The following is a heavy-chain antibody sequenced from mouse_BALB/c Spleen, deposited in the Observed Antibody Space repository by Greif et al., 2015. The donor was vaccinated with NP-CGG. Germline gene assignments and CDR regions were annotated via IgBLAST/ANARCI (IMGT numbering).Heavy chain of an antibody. CDR2: IRNKPKGYTT. D-gene: IGHD2-4*01. Sequence: VQLKESGGGLVQPGGSLRLSCATSGFTFTDYYMSRVRQPPGKALEWLGFIRNKPKGYTTEYSASVKGRFTISRDNSQSILYLQMNTLRAEDSATYYCARDINYDDIYWFFDVWGAGTTVTVSS. V-gene: IGHV7-3*02. CDR1: GFTFTDYY. CDR3: ARDINYDDIYWFFDV. J-gene: IGHJ1*01.